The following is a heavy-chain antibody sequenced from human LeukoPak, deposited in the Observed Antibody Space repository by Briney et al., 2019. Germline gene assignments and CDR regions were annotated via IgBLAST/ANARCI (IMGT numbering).Heavy chain of an antibody. CDR2: ISSSGSTI. J-gene: IGHJ6*04. CDR1: GFTFSSYE. CDR3: AELGITMIGGV. Sequence: GGSLRLSCAAFGFTFSSYEMNWVRQAPGKGLEWVSYISSSGSTIYYADSVKGRFTISRDNAKNSLYLQMNSLRAEDTAVYYCAELGITMIGGVWSKGTTVTISS. D-gene: IGHD3-10*02. V-gene: IGHV3-48*03.